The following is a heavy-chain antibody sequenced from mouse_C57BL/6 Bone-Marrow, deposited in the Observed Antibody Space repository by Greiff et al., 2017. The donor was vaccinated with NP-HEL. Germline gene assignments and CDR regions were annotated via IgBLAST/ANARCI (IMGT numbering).Heavy chain of an antibody. CDR1: GFTFSSYG. CDR3: ARHDNWVFDY. V-gene: IGHV5-6*01. CDR2: ISSGGRYT. Sequence: EVMLVESGGDLVKPGGSLKLSCAASGFTFSSYGMSWVRQTPDKRLEWVATISSGGRYTYYPDSVKGRFTISRDNAKNTRYLQMSSLKSEDTAMDYCARHDNWVFDYWGQGTTLTVSS. D-gene: IGHD4-1*01. J-gene: IGHJ2*01.